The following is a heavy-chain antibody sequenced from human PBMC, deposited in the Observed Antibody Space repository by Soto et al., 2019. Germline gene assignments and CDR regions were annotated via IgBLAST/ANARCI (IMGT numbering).Heavy chain of an antibody. CDR1: GFTFSSYA. CDR2: ISGSGGST. D-gene: IGHD1-26*01. V-gene: IGHV3-23*01. J-gene: IGHJ5*02. CDR3: SKDFDEREIHMST. Sequence: GGSLRLSCAASGFTFSSYAMSWVRQAPGKGLEWVSAISGSGGSTYYADSVKGRFTISRDNSKNTLYLQMDSLRAEDTAVYYCSKDFDEREIHMSTWGQGLLVSVSS.